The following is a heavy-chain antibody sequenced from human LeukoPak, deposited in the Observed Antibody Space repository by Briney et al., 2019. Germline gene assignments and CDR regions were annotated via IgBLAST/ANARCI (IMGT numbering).Heavy chain of an antibody. CDR3: AKGRPGGMGATEGDAFDI. V-gene: IGHV1-8*03. CDR1: GYTFTSYD. CDR2: MNPNSGNT. J-gene: IGHJ3*02. D-gene: IGHD1-26*01. Sequence: ASVKVSCTASGYTFTSYDINWVRQATGQGLERMGWMNPNSGNTGYAQKFQGRVTITRNTSISTAYMELSSLRSEDTAVYYCAKGRPGGMGATEGDAFDIWGQGTMVTVSS.